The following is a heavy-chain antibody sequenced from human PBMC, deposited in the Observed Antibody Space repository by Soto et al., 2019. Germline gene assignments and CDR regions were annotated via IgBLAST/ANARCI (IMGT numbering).Heavy chain of an antibody. Sequence: PVGSLRLSCAASGFTVSSNYMSWVRQAPGKGLEWVSVIYSGGSTYYADSVKGRFTISRDNSKNTLYLQMNSLRAEDTAVYYCARSPMGATYFDYWGQGTLVTVSS. V-gene: IGHV3-53*01. D-gene: IGHD1-26*01. J-gene: IGHJ4*02. CDR2: IYSGGST. CDR1: GFTVSSNY. CDR3: ARSPMGATYFDY.